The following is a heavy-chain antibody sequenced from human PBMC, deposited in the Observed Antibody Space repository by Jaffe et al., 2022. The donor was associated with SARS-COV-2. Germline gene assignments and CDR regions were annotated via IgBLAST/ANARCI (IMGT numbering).Heavy chain of an antibody. V-gene: IGHV4-61*02. D-gene: IGHD5-12*01. J-gene: IGHJ6*02. CDR1: GGSISSGSYY. Sequence: QVQLQESGPGLVKPSQTLSLTCTVSGGSISSGSYYWSWIRQPAGKGLEWIGRIYTSGSTNYNPSLKSRVTISVDTSKNQFSLKLSSVTAADTAVYYCAREWGMVATYYYGMDVWGQGTTVTVSS. CDR3: AREWGMVATYYYGMDV. CDR2: IYTSGST.